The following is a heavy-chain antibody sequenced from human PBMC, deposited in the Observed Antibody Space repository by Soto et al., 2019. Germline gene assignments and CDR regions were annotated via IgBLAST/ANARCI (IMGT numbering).Heavy chain of an antibody. V-gene: IGHV3-33*01. CDR1: GFSFSSYG. J-gene: IGHJ4*02. Sequence: QVQLVESGGGVGQPGRSLRLSCAASGFSFSSYGMHWVRQAPGKGLEWVAVIWYDGSNKYYGDSVKGRFTISGDNSKNTLYLQMNSLSAEDTAVYYCARSPPGVAGRYYFDYWGQGTLITVSS. D-gene: IGHD6-6*01. CDR3: ARSPPGVAGRYYFDY. CDR2: IWYDGSNK.